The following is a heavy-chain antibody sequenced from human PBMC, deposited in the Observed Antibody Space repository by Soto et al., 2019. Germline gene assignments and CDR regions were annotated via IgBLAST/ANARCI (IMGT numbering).Heavy chain of an antibody. CDR3: ARIKVGSSWEGGWFDP. Sequence: NPSETLSLTCTVSGGSISSGGYYWSWIRQHPGKGLEWIGYIYYSGSTYYNPSLKSRVTISVDTSKNQFSLKLSSVTAADTAVYYCARIKVGSSWEGGWFDPWGQGTLVTVSS. V-gene: IGHV4-31*03. D-gene: IGHD6-13*01. J-gene: IGHJ5*02. CDR1: GGSISSGGYY. CDR2: IYYSGST.